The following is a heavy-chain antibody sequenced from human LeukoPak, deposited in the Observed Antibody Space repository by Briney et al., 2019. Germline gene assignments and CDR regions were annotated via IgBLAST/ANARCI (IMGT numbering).Heavy chain of an antibody. CDR3: ARGHYDFWSGYYPDAFDI. CDR1: GYTFTSYD. J-gene: IGHJ3*02. Sequence: ASVKVSCKASGYTFTSYDINWVRQATGQGLEWMGWMNPNSGNTGYAQKFQGRVTITRNTSISTAYMELSSLRSEDTAVYYCARGHYDFWSGYYPDAFDIWGQGTMVTVSS. D-gene: IGHD3-3*01. CDR2: MNPNSGNT. V-gene: IGHV1-8*03.